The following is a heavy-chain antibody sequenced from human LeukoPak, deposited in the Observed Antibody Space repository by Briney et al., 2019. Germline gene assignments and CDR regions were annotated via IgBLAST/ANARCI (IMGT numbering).Heavy chain of an antibody. J-gene: IGHJ4*02. CDR2: IYHSGST. Sequence: SETLSLTCAVSGGSISSSNWWSWVRQPPGKGLEWIGEIYHSGSTNYNPSLKSRVTISVDKSKNQYSLKLSSVTAADTAVYYCARDSGVGATTSLDYWGQGTLVTVSS. CDR3: ARDSGVGATTSLDY. V-gene: IGHV4-4*02. CDR1: GGSISSSNW. D-gene: IGHD1-26*01.